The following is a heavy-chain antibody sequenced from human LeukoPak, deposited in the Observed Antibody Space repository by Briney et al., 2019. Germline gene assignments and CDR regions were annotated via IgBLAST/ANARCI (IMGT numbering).Heavy chain of an antibody. D-gene: IGHD3-3*01. J-gene: IGHJ4*02. Sequence: ASVKVSCKASGYTFTSCDMHWVRQAPGQGLEWMGIINPSGGSTSYAQKFQGRVTMTRDTSTSTVYMELSSLRSEDTAVYYCARFPAPRVRFLEWLLSYWGQGTLVTVSS. CDR1: GYTFTSCD. CDR3: ARFPAPRVRFLEWLLSY. CDR2: INPSGGST. V-gene: IGHV1-46*01.